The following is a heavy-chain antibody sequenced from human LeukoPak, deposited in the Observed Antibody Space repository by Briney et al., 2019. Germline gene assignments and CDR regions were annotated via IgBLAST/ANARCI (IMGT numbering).Heavy chain of an antibody. J-gene: IGHJ4*02. V-gene: IGHV3-23*01. CDR1: GFTFSTYA. CDR2: ISGSGGST. D-gene: IGHD5-24*01. CDR3: AKERLSTTTFDS. Sequence: GGSLRLSCAASGFTFSTYAMSWVRQAPGKGLEWVSLISGSGGSTYYADSVKGRFTISRDNGKNTLSLQMNSLRAEDTALYYCAKERLSTTTFDSWGRGTLVTVSS.